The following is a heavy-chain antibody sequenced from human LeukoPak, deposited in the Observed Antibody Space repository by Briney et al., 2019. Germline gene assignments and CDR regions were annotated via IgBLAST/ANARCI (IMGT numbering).Heavy chain of an antibody. V-gene: IGHV3-23*01. CDR2: ISGGGGST. D-gene: IGHD5-24*01. CDR3: AKGRRDGYNFDFDY. Sequence: GGSLRLSCAASGFTFSSYAMNWVRQAPGKGLEWVSTISGGGGSTYYADSVKGRFTISRDNSKNTLYLQMNSLRAEDTAIYYCAKGRRDGYNFDFDYWGQGTLVTVSS. J-gene: IGHJ4*02. CDR1: GFTFSSYA.